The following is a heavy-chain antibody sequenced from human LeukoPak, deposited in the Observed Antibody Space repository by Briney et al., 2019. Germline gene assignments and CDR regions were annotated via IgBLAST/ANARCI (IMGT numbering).Heavy chain of an antibody. CDR1: GGSISSSSYY. CDR3: ARDVGERWLPHRDYYFDF. D-gene: IGHD5-24*01. V-gene: IGHV4-39*07. Sequence: SETLSLTCTVSGGSISSSSYYWAWVRQTPDKGLEWIGNIYYTGSPFYNPSLRSRVTMSVDPSKNQFSLKLNSVTAADTAVYFCARDVGERWLPHRDYYFDFWGQGTLVTVSS. J-gene: IGHJ4*02. CDR2: IYYTGSP.